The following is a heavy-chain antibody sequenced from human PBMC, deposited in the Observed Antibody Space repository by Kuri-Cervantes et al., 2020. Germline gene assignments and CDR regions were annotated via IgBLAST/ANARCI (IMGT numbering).Heavy chain of an antibody. J-gene: IGHJ5*02. D-gene: IGHD3-10*01. Sequence: GGSLRLSCAASGFTFDDYAMHWVRQAPGKGLEWVSGISWNSGSIGYADSVKGRFTISRDNAKNSLYLQMNSLRAEDTALYYCAKGDMVRGRSPFFLWFDPWGQGTLVTVSS. CDR1: GFTFDDYA. CDR2: ISWNSGSI. CDR3: AKGDMVRGRSPFFLWFDP. V-gene: IGHV3-9*01.